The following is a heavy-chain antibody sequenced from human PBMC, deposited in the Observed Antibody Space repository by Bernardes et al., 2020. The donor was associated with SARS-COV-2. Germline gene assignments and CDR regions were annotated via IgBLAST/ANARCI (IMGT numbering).Heavy chain of an antibody. V-gene: IGHV1-8*01. CDR3: VREGSSSRYYYYYGMDV. CDR2: MNPNSGNT. CDR1: GYTFTSYD. J-gene: IGHJ6*02. D-gene: IGHD6-6*01. Sequence: ASVKVSCKASGYTFTSYDINWVRQATGQGLEWMGWMNPNSGNTGYAQKFQGRVTMTRNTSISTAYMELSSLRSEDTAVYYCVREGSSSRYYYYYGMDVWGQGTTVTVSS.